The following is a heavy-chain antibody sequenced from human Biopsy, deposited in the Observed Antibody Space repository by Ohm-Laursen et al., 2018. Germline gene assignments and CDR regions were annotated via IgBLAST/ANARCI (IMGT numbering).Heavy chain of an antibody. V-gene: IGHV4-34*01. D-gene: IGHD3-3*01. Sequence: GTLSLTCAVYGESFNGYYWSWIRQTPGKGLEWIGEINRSGRTNYNPSLKSRVTISVDTSKNQFSLKVRSVTAADTAVYYCARRTLFTHYFDFWGPGTLVIVSS. CDR2: INRSGRT. CDR3: ARRTLFTHYFDF. J-gene: IGHJ4*02. CDR1: GESFNGYY.